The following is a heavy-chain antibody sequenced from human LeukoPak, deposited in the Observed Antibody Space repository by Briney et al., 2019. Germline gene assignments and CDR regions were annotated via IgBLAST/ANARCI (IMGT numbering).Heavy chain of an antibody. J-gene: IGHJ4*02. D-gene: IGHD3-22*01. Sequence: GGSLRLSCAASGFSFSAYYMSWIRQAPGKGLEWIAYISTTGDTIHYADSVKGRFTISRDNAQNSLYLQMNSLRAEDTAVYYCVRDDDRPDNGLDYWGQGTLVTVSS. CDR2: ISTTGDTI. V-gene: IGHV3-11*04. CDR3: VRDDDRPDNGLDY. CDR1: GFSFSAYY.